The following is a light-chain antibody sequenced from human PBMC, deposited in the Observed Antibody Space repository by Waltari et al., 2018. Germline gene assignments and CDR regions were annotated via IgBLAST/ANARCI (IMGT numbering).Light chain of an antibody. V-gene: IGKV3-20*01. J-gene: IGKJ3*01. CDR2: GTS. Sequence: EIVLTQSPGTLSLSPGERATLSCRASQSVGSTFLVWYQQQPGQAPRLLIYGTSNRATGIPDRFSGSGSGTEFTLTISRLEPEDFAVYYCQQYGISPPFTFGPGTKVDIK. CDR3: QQYGISPPFT. CDR1: QSVGSTF.